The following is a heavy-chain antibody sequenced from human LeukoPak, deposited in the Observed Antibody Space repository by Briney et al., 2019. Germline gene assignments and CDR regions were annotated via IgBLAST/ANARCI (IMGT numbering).Heavy chain of an antibody. CDR3: ARDFGTGTALGIYGMDV. Sequence: ASETLSLTCAVYGGSFSGYYWSWIRQPPGKGLEWIGEINHSGSTNHNPSLKSRVTTSVDKSKKQFSLKPSSVTAADTAVYYCARDFGTGTALGIYGMDVWGQETTVTVSS. V-gene: IGHV4-34*01. J-gene: IGHJ6*02. D-gene: IGHD3/OR15-3a*01. CDR2: INHSGST. CDR1: GGSFSGYY.